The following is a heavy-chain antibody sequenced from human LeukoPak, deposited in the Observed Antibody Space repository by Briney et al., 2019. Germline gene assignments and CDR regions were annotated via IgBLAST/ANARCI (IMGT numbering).Heavy chain of an antibody. V-gene: IGHV3-74*01. CDR3: AKVRWGSDNALNS. J-gene: IGHJ4*02. CDR1: GFTFSSYW. CDR2: IKSDGST. D-gene: IGHD3-16*01. Sequence: PGGSLRLSCAASGFTFSSYWMHWVRQTPGKGLVWVSRIKSDGSTIYADSVKGRFTISRDNSKNTLYLQMNSLRAEDTAVYYCAKVRWGSDNALNSWGQGTLVTVSS.